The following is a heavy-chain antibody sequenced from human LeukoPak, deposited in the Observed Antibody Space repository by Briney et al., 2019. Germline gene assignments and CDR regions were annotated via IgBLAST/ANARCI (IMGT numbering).Heavy chain of an antibody. D-gene: IGHD5-18*01. V-gene: IGHV4-59*01. CDR2: ISYSGST. CDR3: ARDRLVQLWFGSPDY. Sequence: SETLSLTCTVSGGSISSYYWSWIRQPPGEGLEWIGFISYSGSTNYNPSLKSRVTISVDTSKNQFSLRLSSVTPADTAVYYCARDRLVQLWFGSPDYWGQGTLVTVSS. CDR1: GGSISSYY. J-gene: IGHJ4*02.